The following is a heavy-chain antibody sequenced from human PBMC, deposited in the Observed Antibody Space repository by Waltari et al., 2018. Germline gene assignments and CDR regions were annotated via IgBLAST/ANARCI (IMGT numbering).Heavy chain of an antibody. V-gene: IGHV3-23*01. CDR1: GFTFSRYA. Sequence: EVQLLESGGGLVQPGGSLRLSCAASGFTFSRYAMSWVRRAPGKGLEWVSAISGSGGSTYYADSVKGRFTISRDNSKNTLYLQMNSLRAEDTAVYYCAKDMYSSSSGTIYWGQGTLVTVSS. CDR3: AKDMYSSSSGTIY. J-gene: IGHJ4*02. CDR2: ISGSGGST. D-gene: IGHD6-6*01.